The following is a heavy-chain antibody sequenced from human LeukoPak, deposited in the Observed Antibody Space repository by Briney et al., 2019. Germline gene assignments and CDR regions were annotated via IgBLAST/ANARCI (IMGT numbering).Heavy chain of an antibody. CDR1: GFTFSTYA. Sequence: GGSLRPSCAASGFTFSTYAMSWVRQAPGKGLEWVSTLTGRGGGTYYADSVKGRFAISRGDSKNTLYLQMTSLRAEDTAVYYCAKEGGYYYDSSGHTLSDAFAVWGQGTMVTVSS. CDR3: AKEGGYYYDSSGHTLSDAFAV. V-gene: IGHV3-23*01. D-gene: IGHD3-22*01. J-gene: IGHJ3*01. CDR2: LTGRGGGT.